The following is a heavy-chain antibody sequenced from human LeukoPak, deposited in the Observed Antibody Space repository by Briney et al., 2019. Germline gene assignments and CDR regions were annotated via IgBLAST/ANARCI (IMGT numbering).Heavy chain of an antibody. CDR1: GGSNSSSTYY. V-gene: IGHV4-39*02. CDR2: IYYSGST. CDR3: ARDQTYSGSGIYTYFDY. J-gene: IGHJ4*02. Sequence: PSETLSLTCIVSGGSNSSSTYYWAWIRQTPVKGLEWIGSIYYSGSTYYNPSLKSRLTISVDTSKNHFSLKLSPVTAADTAVYYCARDQTYSGSGIYTYFDYWGQGILVTVSS. D-gene: IGHD3-10*01.